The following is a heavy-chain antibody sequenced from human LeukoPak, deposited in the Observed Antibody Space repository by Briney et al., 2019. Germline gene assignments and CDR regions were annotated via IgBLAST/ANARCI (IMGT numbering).Heavy chain of an antibody. V-gene: IGHV1-69*13. Sequence: SVKVSCKASGGTFSSYAISWVRQAPGQWLEWMGGIIPIFGTANYAQKFQGRVTITADESTSTAYMELSSLRSEDTAVYYCARESRDGYILGWFDPWGQGTLVTVSS. CDR2: IIPIFGTA. J-gene: IGHJ5*02. CDR1: GGTFSSYA. CDR3: ARESRDGYILGWFDP. D-gene: IGHD5-24*01.